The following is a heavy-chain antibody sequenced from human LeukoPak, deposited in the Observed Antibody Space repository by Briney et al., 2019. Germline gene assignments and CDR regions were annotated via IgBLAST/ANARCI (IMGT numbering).Heavy chain of an antibody. D-gene: IGHD3-22*01. CDR3: ARMGLYYDSSGYLFDY. CDR1: GFTFSSYS. Sequence: GGSLRLSCAASGFTFSSYSMNWVRQAPGKGLEWVSSISSSSSYIYYADSVKGRFTISRDNAKNSLYLQMNSLRAEDTAVYYCARMGLYYDSSGYLFDYWGQGTLVTVSS. J-gene: IGHJ4*02. V-gene: IGHV3-21*01. CDR2: ISSSSSYI.